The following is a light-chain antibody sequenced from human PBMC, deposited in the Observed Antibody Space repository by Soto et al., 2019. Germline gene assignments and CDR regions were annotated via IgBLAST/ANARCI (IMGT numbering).Light chain of an antibody. J-gene: IGLJ1*01. CDR1: SSDIGVYNY. Sequence: QSALTQPPSASGSPGQSVTISCTGTSSDIGVYNYVSWYQQHPGKAPKLMIYEVSERPSGVPDRFSGSKSGNTASLTVSGLQTEDEADYYCSSYAGSNNIYVFGTGTKLTVL. CDR3: SSYAGSNNIYV. V-gene: IGLV2-8*01. CDR2: EVS.